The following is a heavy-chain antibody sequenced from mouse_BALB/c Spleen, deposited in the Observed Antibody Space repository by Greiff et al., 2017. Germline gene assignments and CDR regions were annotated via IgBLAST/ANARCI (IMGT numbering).Heavy chain of an antibody. J-gene: IGHJ2*01. V-gene: IGHV1S81*02. CDR1: GYTFTSYY. D-gene: IGHD4-1*01. CDR2: INPSNGGT. CDR3: TRHLGHYFDY. Sequence: QVQLQQSGAELVKPGASVKLSCKASGYTFTSYYMYWVKQRPGQGLEWIGGINPSNGGTNFNEKFKSKATLTVDKSSSTAYMQLSSLTSEDSAVYYCTRHLGHYFDYWGQGTTLTVSS.